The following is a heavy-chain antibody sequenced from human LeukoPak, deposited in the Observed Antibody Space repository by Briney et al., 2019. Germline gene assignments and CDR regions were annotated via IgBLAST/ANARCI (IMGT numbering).Heavy chain of an antibody. Sequence: RSSETLSLTCAVYGGSFSGYYWSWIRQPPGKGLEWIGEINHSGSTNYNPSLKSRVTISVDTSKNQFSLKLSSVTAADTAVYHCARGLRGRLISGSYFDYWGQGTLVTVSS. CDR2: INHSGST. CDR3: ARGLRGRLISGSYFDY. D-gene: IGHD3-10*01. J-gene: IGHJ4*02. CDR1: GGSFSGYY. V-gene: IGHV4-34*01.